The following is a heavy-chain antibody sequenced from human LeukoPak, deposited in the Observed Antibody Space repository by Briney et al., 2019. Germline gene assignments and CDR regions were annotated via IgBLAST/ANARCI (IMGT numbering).Heavy chain of an antibody. J-gene: IGHJ5*02. Sequence: ASVKVSCKASGYIFSDYYMHWVRQAPGQGLEWLGWINPKSGAADYAQQFRGRVTMTRDTSINTDYMEMKRVTSDDTAVYYCARDQIAAGWFDPWGQGTLVTVSS. CDR3: ARDQIAAGWFDP. CDR1: GYIFSDYY. CDR2: INPKSGAA. V-gene: IGHV1-2*02. D-gene: IGHD6-13*01.